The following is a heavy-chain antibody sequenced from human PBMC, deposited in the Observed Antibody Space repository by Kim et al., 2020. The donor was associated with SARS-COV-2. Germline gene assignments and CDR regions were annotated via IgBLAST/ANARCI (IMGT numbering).Heavy chain of an antibody. CDR3: ASALGP. J-gene: IGHJ5*02. CDR1: GDFLSSDY. CDR2: IYTSGRT. V-gene: IGHV4-4*07. D-gene: IGHD3-16*02. Sequence: SETLSLTCTVSGDFLSSDYWSWNRQPAGKGLEWIGRIYTSGRTNYKPSLQSRVTLSVDMSKNQFSLKLSTVTGVDTAVYYCASALGPLGQGTLVTVRS.